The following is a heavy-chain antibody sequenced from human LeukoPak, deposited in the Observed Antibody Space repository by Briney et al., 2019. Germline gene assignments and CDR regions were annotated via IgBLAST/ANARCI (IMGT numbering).Heavy chain of an antibody. D-gene: IGHD2-2*01. CDR3: ASGWVVSPLEGDY. Sequence: PSETLSLTCTVSGGSISSSSYYWGWIRQPPGKGLEWIGSIYYSGSTYYNPSLKSRVTISVDTSKNQFSLKLSSVTAADTAVYYCASGWVVSPLEGDYWGQGTLVTVSS. J-gene: IGHJ4*02. V-gene: IGHV4-39*01. CDR2: IYYSGST. CDR1: GGSISSSSYY.